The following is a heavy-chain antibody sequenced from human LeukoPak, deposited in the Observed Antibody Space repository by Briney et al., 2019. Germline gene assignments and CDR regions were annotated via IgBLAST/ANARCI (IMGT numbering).Heavy chain of an antibody. CDR3: ARRDCSSTSCYTSDYYYGMDV. CDR1: GGSFSGYY. V-gene: IGHV4-34*01. Sequence: SETLSLTCAVYGGSFSGYYWSWIRQPPGKGLEWIGEIKHSGSTNYNPSLKSRVTISVDTSKNQFSLKLSSVTAADTAVYYCARRDCSSTSCYTSDYYYGMDVWGQGTTVTVSS. CDR2: IKHSGST. D-gene: IGHD2-2*02. J-gene: IGHJ6*02.